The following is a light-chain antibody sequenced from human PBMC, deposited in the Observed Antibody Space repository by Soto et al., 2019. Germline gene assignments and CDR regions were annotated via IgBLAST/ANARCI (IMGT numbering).Light chain of an antibody. V-gene: IGKV3-20*01. CDR1: QSVAGTY. CDR3: QQYGSSPVT. J-gene: IGKJ5*01. Sequence: EILLTQSPGTRSLSPGERATLSCRASQSVAGTYLAWYQQKPGQAPRLLIYRASSRATGIPDRFSGSGSGTDFTLTISRLEPEDFAVFYCQQYGSSPVTFGQGTRLEIK. CDR2: RAS.